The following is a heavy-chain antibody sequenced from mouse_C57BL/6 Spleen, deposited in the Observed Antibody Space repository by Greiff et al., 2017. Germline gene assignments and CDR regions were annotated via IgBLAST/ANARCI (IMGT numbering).Heavy chain of an antibody. J-gene: IGHJ2*01. CDR1: GYSFTGYY. D-gene: IGHD2-1*01. Sequence: VQLQQSGPELVKPGASVKISCKASGYSFTGYYMNWVKQSPEKSLEWIGEINPSTGGTTYNQKFKAKATLNVDKSSSTAYMQLKSLTSEDSAVYYCARNGNCRYFDYWGQGTTLTVSS. CDR2: INPSTGGT. CDR3: ARNGNCRYFDY. V-gene: IGHV1-42*01.